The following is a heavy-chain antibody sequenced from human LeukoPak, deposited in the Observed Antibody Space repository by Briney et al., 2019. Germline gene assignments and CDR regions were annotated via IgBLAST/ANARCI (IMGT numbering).Heavy chain of an antibody. Sequence: GGSLRLSCAASGFTFSTYSMNWVRQAPGKGLEWVSYVSHSSSTIYYADSVKGRFTISRDNAKNSLYLQMNSPRAEDTAVYYCARDHTPGIAVAGIGYWGQGTLVTVSS. J-gene: IGHJ4*02. CDR1: GFTFSTYS. CDR3: ARDHTPGIAVAGIGY. CDR2: VSHSSSTI. V-gene: IGHV3-48*01. D-gene: IGHD6-19*01.